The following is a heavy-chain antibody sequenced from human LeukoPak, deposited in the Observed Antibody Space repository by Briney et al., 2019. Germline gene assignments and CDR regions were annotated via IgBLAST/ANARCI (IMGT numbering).Heavy chain of an antibody. CDR3: AKGCSSTSCPDGHYYGMDV. V-gene: IGHV3-9*01. D-gene: IGHD2-2*01. J-gene: IGHJ6*02. Sequence: GGSLRLSCAASGFTFSSYDMHWVRQAPGKGLGWVSDISWNSGSLGYADSVKGRFTISRDNAKNSLYLEMNSLRAEDTALYYCAKGCSSTSCPDGHYYGMDVWGQGTTVIVSS. CDR1: GFTFSSYD. CDR2: ISWNSGSL.